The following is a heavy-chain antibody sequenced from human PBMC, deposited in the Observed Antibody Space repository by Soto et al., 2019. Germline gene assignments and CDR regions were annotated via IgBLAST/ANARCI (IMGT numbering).Heavy chain of an antibody. V-gene: IGHV5-51*01. D-gene: IGHD1-26*01. J-gene: IGHJ4*02. CDR1: GYSSTNYW. CDR2: VYPGDSDT. CDR3: ARTRGSGSSRYFDY. Sequence: PGESLKISCLVSGYSSTNYWVAWVRQLPGKGLEWMGIVYPGDSDTRYSPSFQGRVTITKDTSKNQVVLTMTNMDPVDTATYYCARTRGSGSSRYFDYWGQGTLVTVSS.